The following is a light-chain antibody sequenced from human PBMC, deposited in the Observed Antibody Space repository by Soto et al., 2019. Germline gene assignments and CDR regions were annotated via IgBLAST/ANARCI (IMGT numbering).Light chain of an antibody. CDR1: SSDVGNYNF. CDR2: QVT. J-gene: IGLJ2*01. V-gene: IGLV2-14*01. CDR3: TSYTAVCTDIL. Sequence: SALTQPASVSGSPGQSITISCTGTSSDVGNYNFVSWYQHHAGTAPKLIIYQVTNRPSGVSDRFSGSKSGDTASLTISGLQAEDEADYYCTSYTAVCTDILFGGGTKVTVL.